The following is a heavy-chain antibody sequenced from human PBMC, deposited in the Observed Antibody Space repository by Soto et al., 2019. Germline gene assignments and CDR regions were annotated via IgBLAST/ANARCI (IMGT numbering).Heavy chain of an antibody. CDR2: ISSTTNYI. CDR3: ARESEDLTSNFDY. CDR1: GFTFSRYS. J-gene: IGHJ4*02. V-gene: IGHV3-21*01. Sequence: GGSLRLSCAASGFTFSRYSMNWVRQAPGKGLEWVSSISSTTNYIYYADSMKGRFTVSRDNAKNSVYLDMNSLSAEDTAVYYCARESEDLTSNFDYWGQATLVTVSS.